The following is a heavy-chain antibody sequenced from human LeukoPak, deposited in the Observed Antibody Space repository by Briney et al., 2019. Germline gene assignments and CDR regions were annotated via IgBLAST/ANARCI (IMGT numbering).Heavy chain of an antibody. CDR2: INPNSGGT. D-gene: IGHD3-22*01. J-gene: IGHJ4*02. CDR3: ARDLALDYYDSSGLDY. V-gene: IGHV1-2*06. Sequence: ASVKVSCKASGYTFTGYYMHWVRQAPGQGLEWMGRINPNSGGTNYAQKFQGRVTMTRDTSISTAYMGLSRLRSDDTAVYYCARDLALDYYDSSGLDYWGQGTLVTVPS. CDR1: GYTFTGYY.